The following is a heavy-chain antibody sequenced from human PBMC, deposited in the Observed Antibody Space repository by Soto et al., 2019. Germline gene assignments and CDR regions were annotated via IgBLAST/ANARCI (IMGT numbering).Heavy chain of an antibody. CDR1: GGTFSSYA. J-gene: IGHJ6*02. CDR2: IIPISGTA. D-gene: IGHD2-2*01. V-gene: IGHV1-69*01. Sequence: QVQLVQSGAEVKKPGSSVKVSCKASGGTFSSYAISWVRQAPGQGLEWMGGIIPISGTANYAQKFQGRVTITADEPTSTAYMELISMRSEDTAVYYCARSQGSSTSLEIYYYYYYGMDVWGQGTTVTVSS. CDR3: ARSQGSSTSLEIYYYYYYGMDV.